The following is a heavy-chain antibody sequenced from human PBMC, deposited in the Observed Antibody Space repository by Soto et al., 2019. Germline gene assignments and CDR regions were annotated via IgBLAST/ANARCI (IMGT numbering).Heavy chain of an antibody. CDR1: GFTLSSSA. V-gene: IGHV1-58*01. CDR2: IVVGSGNT. D-gene: IGHD3-9*01. CDR3: AAEFDDILTGYQNDY. Sequence: SVKVSCKTSGFTLSSSAVHWVRQARGQRLEWIGWIVVGSGNTNYAQKFQERVTITRDMSTSTAYMELSSLRSEDTAVYYCAAEFDDILTGYQNDYWGQGTLVTVSS. J-gene: IGHJ4*02.